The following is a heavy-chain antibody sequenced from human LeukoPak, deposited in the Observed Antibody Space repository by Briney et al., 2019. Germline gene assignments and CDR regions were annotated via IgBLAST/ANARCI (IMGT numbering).Heavy chain of an antibody. Sequence: GESLKISCKDVGNTFGTYWVGWVRQMPGKGLEYMGIIFPRTSEVRYGPAFQGQVTISADKSLSTAYLQWTGLKASDTAMYYCARHTGRPQAGWFDPWGQGTLVTVSS. CDR1: GNTFGTYW. J-gene: IGHJ5*02. CDR2: IFPRTSEV. V-gene: IGHV5-51*01. CDR3: ARHTGRPQAGWFDP. D-gene: IGHD3-10*01.